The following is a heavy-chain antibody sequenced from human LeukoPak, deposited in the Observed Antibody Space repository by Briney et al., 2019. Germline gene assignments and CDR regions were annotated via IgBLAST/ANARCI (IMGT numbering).Heavy chain of an antibody. V-gene: IGHV6-1*01. Sequence: PSETLSLTCTVSGGSISSYYWNWIRQSPSRGLEWLGRTYSRSKVYNDYAVSVKSRITINPDTSKNQFSLQLNSVTPEDTAVYYCARGTSSGWYYSFDYWGQGTLVTVSS. J-gene: IGHJ4*02. CDR3: ARGTSSGWYYSFDY. D-gene: IGHD6-19*01. CDR2: TYSRSKVYN. CDR1: GGSISSYY.